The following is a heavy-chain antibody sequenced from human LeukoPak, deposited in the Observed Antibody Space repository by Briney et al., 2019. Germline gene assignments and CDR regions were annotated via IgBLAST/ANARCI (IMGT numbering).Heavy chain of an antibody. J-gene: IGHJ4*02. D-gene: IGHD3-3*01. Sequence: PGGSPRLSCAASGFTFSSYAMHWVRQAPGKGLEWVAVISYDGSNKYYADSVKGRFTISRDNAKNSLYLQMNSLRAEDTAVYYCARRGYDFWSGTVDYWGQGTLVTVSS. CDR2: ISYDGSNK. V-gene: IGHV3-30*04. CDR3: ARRGYDFWSGTVDY. CDR1: GFTFSSYA.